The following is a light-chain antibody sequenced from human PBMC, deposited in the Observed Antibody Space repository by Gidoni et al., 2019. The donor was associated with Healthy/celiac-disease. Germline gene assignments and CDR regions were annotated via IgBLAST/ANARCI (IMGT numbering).Light chain of an antibody. V-gene: IGKV1-39*01. CDR2: AAS. J-gene: IGKJ2*01. Sequence: DIQMHQSPSSRSASVGDRVTITCRASQSISSYLNWYQQKPGKAPKLLIYAASSLQSGVPSRFSGSGSGTDFTLTISSLQPEDFATYYCQQSYSTPQTFGQGTKLEIK. CDR1: QSISSY. CDR3: QQSYSTPQT.